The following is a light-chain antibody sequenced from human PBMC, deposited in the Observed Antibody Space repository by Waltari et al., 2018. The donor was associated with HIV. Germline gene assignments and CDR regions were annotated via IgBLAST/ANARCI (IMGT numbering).Light chain of an antibody. Sequence: QSILPQPPSPSGTAGLRVPIAYSGMGTHIGGHSVYWYHLILGTAPKLLIDRNNQRPSGVPDRFSGSKSATSASLAIGGLRSEDEADYYCAAWDDSLGGPVFGGGTKLTVL. V-gene: IGLV1-47*01. J-gene: IGLJ3*02. CDR1: GTHIGGHS. CDR2: RNN. CDR3: AAWDDSLGGPV.